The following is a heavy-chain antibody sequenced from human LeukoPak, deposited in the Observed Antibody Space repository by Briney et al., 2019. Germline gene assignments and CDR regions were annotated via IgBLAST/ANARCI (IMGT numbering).Heavy chain of an antibody. V-gene: IGHV3-23*01. CDR3: AKDGLGRYPYYGMDV. Sequence: GASLRLSCAASGFTFSSYAMSWVRQAPGKGLEWVSGISGSAGSTYYADSAKGRFTISRDNSKNTLYLQMNSLRAEDTAVYYCAKDGLGRYPYYGMDVWGKGTTVTVSS. CDR1: GFTFSSYA. J-gene: IGHJ6*04. CDR2: ISGSAGST. D-gene: IGHD3-16*01.